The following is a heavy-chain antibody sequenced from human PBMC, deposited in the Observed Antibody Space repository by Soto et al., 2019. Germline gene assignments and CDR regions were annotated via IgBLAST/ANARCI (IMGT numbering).Heavy chain of an antibody. CDR1: GFTFSNYV. V-gene: IGHV3-23*01. D-gene: IGHD3-10*01. CDR3: AKGTSSSGSYYTPFDY. Sequence: GGSLRLSCAASGFTFSNYVMSWVRQAPGKGLEWVSGISGSGGSTFYANSVKDRITISRDNSNNTLYLRLSSLRAEDTAAYYCAKGTSSSGSYYTPFDYWGQGTLVTVSS. J-gene: IGHJ4*02. CDR2: ISGSGGST.